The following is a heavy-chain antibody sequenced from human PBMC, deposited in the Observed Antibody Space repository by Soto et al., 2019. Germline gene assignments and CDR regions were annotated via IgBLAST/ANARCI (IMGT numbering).Heavy chain of an antibody. CDR1: GYTLTELS. V-gene: IGHV1-24*01. CDR3: ATAGQMTGYYYYYYGMDV. CDR2: FDPEDGET. D-gene: IGHD3-9*01. J-gene: IGHJ6*02. Sequence: ASGKASCKVSGYTLTELSMHWVRQATGKGLEWMGGFDPEDGETIYAQKFQGRVTMTEDTSTDTAYMELSSLRSEDTAVYYCATAGQMTGYYYYYYGMDVWGQGTTVTVSS.